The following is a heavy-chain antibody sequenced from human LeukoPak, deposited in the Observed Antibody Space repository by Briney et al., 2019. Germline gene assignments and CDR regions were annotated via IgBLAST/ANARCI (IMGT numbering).Heavy chain of an antibody. J-gene: IGHJ3*02. V-gene: IGHV3-33*01. Sequence: GGSLRLSCAASGFTFSSYGMHWVRQAPGKGLEWVAVIWYDGSNKYYADSVKGRFTIPRDNSKNTLYLQMNSLRAEDTAVYYCAREGPSSTDYYDSSGYSGAFDIWGQGTMVTVSS. CDR3: AREGPSSTDYYDSSGYSGAFDI. CDR2: IWYDGSNK. D-gene: IGHD3-22*01. CDR1: GFTFSSYG.